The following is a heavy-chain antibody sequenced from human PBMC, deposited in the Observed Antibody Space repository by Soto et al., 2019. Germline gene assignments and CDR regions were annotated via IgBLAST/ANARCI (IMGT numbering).Heavy chain of an antibody. CDR3: AREDDFWSGYPNFDY. Sequence: GGSLRLSCAASGFTFSSYGMHWVRQAPGKGLEWVAVIWYDGSNKYYADSVKGRFTISRDNSKNTLYLQMNSLRAEDTAVYYCAREDDFWSGYPNFDYWGQGTLVTVSS. V-gene: IGHV3-33*01. J-gene: IGHJ4*02. CDR2: IWYDGSNK. D-gene: IGHD3-3*01. CDR1: GFTFSSYG.